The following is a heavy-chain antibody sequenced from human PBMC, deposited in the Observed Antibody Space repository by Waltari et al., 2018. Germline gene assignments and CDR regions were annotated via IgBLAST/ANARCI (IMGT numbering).Heavy chain of an antibody. CDR2: INPNSGGT. J-gene: IGHJ6*02. Sequence: QVQLVQSGAEVKKPGASVKVSCKASGYTFTGYYMHWVRQAPGQGLEWMGWINPNSGGTNYAQKCQGRVTMTRDTAISTAYMELSRLRSDDTAVYYCARWGPKYSSSALTSKTRYYYYGMDVWGQGTTVTVSS. V-gene: IGHV1-2*02. CDR3: ARWGPKYSSSALTSKTRYYYYGMDV. D-gene: IGHD6-6*01. CDR1: GYTFTGYY.